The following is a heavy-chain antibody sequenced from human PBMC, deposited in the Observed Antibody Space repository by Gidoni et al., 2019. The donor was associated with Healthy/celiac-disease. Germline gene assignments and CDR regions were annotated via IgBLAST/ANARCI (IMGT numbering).Heavy chain of an antibody. CDR2: IRSKAYGGTT. J-gene: IGHJ5*02. D-gene: IGHD4-17*01. CDR1: GFTFGDYA. V-gene: IGHV3-49*03. CDR3: VRYGDPNNWFDP. Sequence: EVQLVESGGGLVQPGRPLSLSCTASGFTFGDYAMSWFRQAPGKGLEWVGFIRSKAYGGTTEYAASVKGRFTISRDDSKSIAYLQMNSLKTEDTAVYYCVRYGDPNNWFDPWGQGTLVTVSS.